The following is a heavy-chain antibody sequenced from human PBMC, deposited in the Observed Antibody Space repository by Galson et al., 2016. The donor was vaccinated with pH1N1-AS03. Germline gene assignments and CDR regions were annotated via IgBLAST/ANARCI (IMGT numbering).Heavy chain of an antibody. CDR3: ARRHIFLGAGAHKTDAMDI. D-gene: IGHD3-9*01. J-gene: IGHJ6*02. V-gene: IGHV1-69*05. CDR2: IIPIFGTA. Sequence: SVKVSCKASGGTFSSYVISWVRQAPGQGLEWMGEIIPIFGTANYAQRYQGRVTMTRDTSITTAYMEIHGLRSDDTAVYYFARRHIFLGAGAHKTDAMDIWGQGTTVTVSS. CDR1: GGTFSSYV.